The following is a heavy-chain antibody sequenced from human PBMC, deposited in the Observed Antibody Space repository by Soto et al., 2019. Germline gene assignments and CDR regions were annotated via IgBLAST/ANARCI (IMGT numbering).Heavy chain of an antibody. D-gene: IGHD2-2*03. Sequence: EVQLVESGGGLVQPGRSLRLSCAASGFTFDDYAMHWVRQAPGKGLEWVSGISWNSGSIGYADTVKGRFTISRDNAKNSLYLQMNSLRAEDTALYYCAKDISWMRARGDAFDIWGQGTMVTVSS. J-gene: IGHJ3*02. CDR2: ISWNSGSI. CDR3: AKDISWMRARGDAFDI. V-gene: IGHV3-9*01. CDR1: GFTFDDYA.